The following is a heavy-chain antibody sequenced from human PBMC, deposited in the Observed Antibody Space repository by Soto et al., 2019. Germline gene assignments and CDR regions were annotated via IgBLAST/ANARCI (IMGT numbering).Heavy chain of an antibody. CDR3: ANYYRADRGALDY. CDR1: GFTFDDFA. Sequence: DVQLVESGGGLVQPGRSLRLSCAASGFTFDDFAMHWVRQAAGKGLEWVSGISWNSAMIGYADSVKGRFTISRDNAKNSLYLQMYSLRPEDAAFFSCANYYRADRGALDYWGQGPLVSVFS. V-gene: IGHV3-9*01. J-gene: IGHJ4*02. D-gene: IGHD3-10*01. CDR2: ISWNSAMI.